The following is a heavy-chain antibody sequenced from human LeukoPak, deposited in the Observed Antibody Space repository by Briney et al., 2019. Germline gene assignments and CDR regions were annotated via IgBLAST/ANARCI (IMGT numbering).Heavy chain of an antibody. Sequence: GGTLRLSCAASGFTFSSYGMSWVRQAPGKGLEWVSAISGSGGSTYYADSVKGRFTISRDNSKNTLYLQMNSLRAEDTAVYYCAKVAVLRYFDWLPYYYFDYWGQGTLVTVSS. CDR1: GFTFSSYG. CDR2: ISGSGGST. CDR3: AKVAVLRYFDWLPYYYFDY. V-gene: IGHV3-23*01. J-gene: IGHJ4*02. D-gene: IGHD3-9*01.